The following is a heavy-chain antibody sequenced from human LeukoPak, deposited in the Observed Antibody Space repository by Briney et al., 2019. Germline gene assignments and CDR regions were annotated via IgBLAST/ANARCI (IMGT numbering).Heavy chain of an antibody. D-gene: IGHD2-2*01. J-gene: IGHJ5*02. CDR2: INPNSGGT. CDR3: ASQPCSSTSCQNWFDP. CDR1: GGTFSSYA. V-gene: IGHV1-2*06. Sequence: ASVKASCKASGGTFSSYAISWVRQAPGQGLEWMGRINPNSGGTNYAQKFQGRVTMTRDTSISTAYMELSRLRSDDTAVYYCASQPCSSTSCQNWFDPWGQGTLVTVSS.